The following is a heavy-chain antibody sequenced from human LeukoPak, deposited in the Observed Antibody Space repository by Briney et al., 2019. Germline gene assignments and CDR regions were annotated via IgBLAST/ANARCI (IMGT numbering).Heavy chain of an antibody. CDR3: ARGSREMFSGSSIYDY. V-gene: IGHV1-8*01. CDR1: GYTFTSYD. CDR2: MNPNSGNT. Sequence: ASVKVSCKASGYTFTSYDINWVRQATGQGPEWMGWMNPNSGNTGYEQKFQGRATMTRSTSISTAYMELSSLRSEDTAVYYCARGSREMFSGSSIYDYWGQGTLVTVSS. D-gene: IGHD1-26*01. J-gene: IGHJ4*02.